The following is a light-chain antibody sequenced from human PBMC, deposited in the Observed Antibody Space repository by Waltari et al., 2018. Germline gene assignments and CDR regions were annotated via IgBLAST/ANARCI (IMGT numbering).Light chain of an antibody. V-gene: IGLV7-46*01. Sequence: QAVVTQEPSVTVSPGGTVTLTCGSSTGRVTSTHWPYWFQQKAGQAPWTLIYDANMKHSWTPARVSGSRLGGKAALTLSGALPEDEADYYGLLTYSGRRVFGGGTKVTVL. CDR1: TGRVTSTHW. CDR3: LLTYSGRRV. CDR2: DAN. J-gene: IGLJ3*02.